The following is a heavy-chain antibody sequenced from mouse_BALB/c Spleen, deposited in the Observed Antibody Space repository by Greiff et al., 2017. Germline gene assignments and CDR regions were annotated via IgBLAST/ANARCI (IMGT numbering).Heavy chain of an antibody. V-gene: IGHV1S81*02. J-gene: IGHJ3*01. CDR1: GYTFTSYY. CDR2: INPSNGGT. D-gene: IGHD2-4*01. CDR3: TRWDYEFAY. Sequence: QVQLQQSGAELVKPGASVKLSCKASGYTFTSYYMYWVKQRPGQGLEWFGEINPSNGGTNFNEKFKSKATLTVDKSSSTAYMQLSSLTSEDSAVYYCTRWDYEFAYWGQGTLVTVSA.